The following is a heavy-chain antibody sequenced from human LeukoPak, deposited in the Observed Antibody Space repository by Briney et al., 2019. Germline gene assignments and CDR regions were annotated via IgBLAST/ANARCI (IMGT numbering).Heavy chain of an antibody. D-gene: IGHD6-19*01. CDR3: ARDRLAAYYFDY. V-gene: IGHV3-30-3*01. J-gene: IGHJ4*02. CDR2: ISYDGSNK. CDR1: GFTFSSYA. Sequence: PGGSLRLSCAASGFTFSSYAMHWVRQAPGKGLEWVAVISYDGSNKYYADSVKGRFTISRDNSKNTLYLQMNSLRAEDTAVYYCARDRLAAYYFDYWGQGTLVTVSS.